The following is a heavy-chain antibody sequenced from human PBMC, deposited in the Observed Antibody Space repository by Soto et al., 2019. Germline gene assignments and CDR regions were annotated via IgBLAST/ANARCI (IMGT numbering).Heavy chain of an antibody. CDR1: GVNIIAAS. D-gene: IGHD3-10*01. CDR2: IDYTGRTT. V-gene: IGHV3-11*04. Sequence: RVSCTAAGVNIIAASMIWIRQAPGKGLEWMSRIDYTGRTTHYADSVKGRFTISRDNAKNSLYLQMNDLRAEDTAFYYCARDWFGEFNWGQGTLVTVSS. J-gene: IGHJ4*02. CDR3: ARDWFGEFN.